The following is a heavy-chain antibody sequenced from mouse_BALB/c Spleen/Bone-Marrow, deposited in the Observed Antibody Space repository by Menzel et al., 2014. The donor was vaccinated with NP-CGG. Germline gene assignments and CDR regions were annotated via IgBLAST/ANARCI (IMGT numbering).Heavy chain of an antibody. V-gene: IGHV5-17*02. CDR3: ARSGSSSGYFDY. D-gene: IGHD1-1*01. J-gene: IGHJ2*01. Sequence: EVKLVESGGGLVQPGGSRKLSCAASGFTFSSFAMRWVRQAPEKGLEWVAYISSGSSTIYYVDTVMGRFTISRDNPKNTLFLQMTSLRSEDTAMYYCARSGSSSGYFDYWGQGTTLTVSS. CDR2: ISSGSSTI. CDR1: GFTFSSFA.